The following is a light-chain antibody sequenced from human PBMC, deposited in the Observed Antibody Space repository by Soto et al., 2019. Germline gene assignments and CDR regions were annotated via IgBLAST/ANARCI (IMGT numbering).Light chain of an antibody. CDR1: QSLLYSDGDNY. Sequence: DIVMTQSPLSLGVTPGEPASISCRSSQSLLYSDGDNYLDWYLQKPGQSPQLLIYLGSTRASGVPDRFSGGGSGTEFTLKISRVEAEDAGVYYCMQALQTPLTFGGGTKVDIK. CDR2: LGS. CDR3: MQALQTPLT. V-gene: IGKV2-28*01. J-gene: IGKJ4*01.